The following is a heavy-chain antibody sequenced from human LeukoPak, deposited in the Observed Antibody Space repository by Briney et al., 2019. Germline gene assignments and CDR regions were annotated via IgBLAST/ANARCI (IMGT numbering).Heavy chain of an antibody. Sequence: GGSLRLSCAASGFTFGSYAMSWVRQPPGKGLEWVSSLNSNGGATYYSDSVKGRFTSSRDNSKNTLYLQMHSLRAEDTAVYYCAKATYSGTFPYFDRWGQGTLVTDSS. CDR1: GFTFGSYA. D-gene: IGHD1-26*01. CDR2: LNSNGGAT. V-gene: IGHV3-23*01. CDR3: AKATYSGTFPYFDR. J-gene: IGHJ4*02.